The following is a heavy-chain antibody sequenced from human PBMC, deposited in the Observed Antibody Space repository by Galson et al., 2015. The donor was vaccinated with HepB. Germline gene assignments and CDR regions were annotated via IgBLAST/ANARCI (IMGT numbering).Heavy chain of an antibody. D-gene: IGHD3-3*01. CDR3: AREFDDWDSFDI. Sequence: SLRLSCAASGFTFNTYPMHWVRQAPGQGLHWVAVISYSGDNKYYADSVKGRFTISRDNSKNTLYLQMNSLRTEDTAVYYCAREFDDWDSFDIWGQGTMVTVAS. J-gene: IGHJ3*02. CDR2: ISYSGDNK. CDR1: GFTFNTYP. V-gene: IGHV3-30*04.